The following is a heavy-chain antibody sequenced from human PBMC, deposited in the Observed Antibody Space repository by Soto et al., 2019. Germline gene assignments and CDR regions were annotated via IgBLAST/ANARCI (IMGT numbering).Heavy chain of an antibody. Sequence: QVDLVQSGAEVKKPGASVTISCKASGSAITRYYIHWVRQAPGRGLTWMANINPGGGSARNAQKFQDRVTIDKDTSTGTVYMGLRSLRTEDTAVYYCARYAGGWSLNGLDVWGQGTTVNVSS. V-gene: IGHV1-46*01. CDR2: INPGGGSA. CDR3: ARYAGGWSLNGLDV. CDR1: GSAITRYY. D-gene: IGHD6-19*01. J-gene: IGHJ6*02.